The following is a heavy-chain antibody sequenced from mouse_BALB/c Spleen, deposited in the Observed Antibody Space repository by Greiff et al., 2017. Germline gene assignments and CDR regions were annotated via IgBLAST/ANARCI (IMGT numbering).Heavy chain of an antibody. D-gene: IGHD2-10*02. CDR3: VRREYGNYAFAY. CDR2: IRSKSNNYAT. V-gene: IGHV10-1*02. CDR1: GFTFNTYA. Sequence: EVKVVESGGGLVQPKGSLKLSCAASGFTFNTYAMNWVRQAPGKGLEWVARIRSKSNNYATYYADSVKDRFTISRDDSQSMLYLQMNNLKTEDTAMYYCVRREYGNYAFAYWGQGTLVTVSA. J-gene: IGHJ3*01.